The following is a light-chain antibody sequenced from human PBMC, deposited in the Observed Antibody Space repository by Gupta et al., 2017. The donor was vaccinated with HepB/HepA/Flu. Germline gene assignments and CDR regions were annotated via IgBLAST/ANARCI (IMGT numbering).Light chain of an antibody. CDR2: RDN. CDR1: NIGSKN. V-gene: IGLV3-9*01. J-gene: IGLJ2*01. Sequence: SYELTQPLSVSVALGQTARITCGGNNIGSKNVHWYQQKPGQAPVLVIYRDNNRPSEIPERFSGSNSGNTATLTISRAEAGDEADYYCQVWGITTAHVVFGGGTNLTVL. CDR3: QVWGITTAHVV.